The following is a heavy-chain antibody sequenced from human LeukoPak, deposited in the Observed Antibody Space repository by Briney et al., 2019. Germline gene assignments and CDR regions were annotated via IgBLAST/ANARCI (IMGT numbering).Heavy chain of an antibody. CDR3: ARVFVWEYSGSGGSIHLGV. CDR1: GFTFSSYS. D-gene: IGHD1-26*01. Sequence: GGSLRLSCAASGFTFSSYSMIWVRQAPGKGLEWVSYISSTSSTIYYADSVKGRFTISRDNAKNSLYLQLNSLRAEDTAVYYCARVFVWEYSGSGGSIHLGVWGKGATVSVAS. CDR2: ISSTSSTI. J-gene: IGHJ6*03. V-gene: IGHV3-48*04.